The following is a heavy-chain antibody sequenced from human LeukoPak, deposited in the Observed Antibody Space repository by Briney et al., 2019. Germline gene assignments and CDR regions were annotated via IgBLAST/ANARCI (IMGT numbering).Heavy chain of an antibody. CDR3: AREEVSSWYVSWFDP. D-gene: IGHD6-13*01. J-gene: IGHJ5*02. Sequence: SGTLSLTCAVSGGSISSSNWWSWVRQPPGKGLEWIGEIYHSGSTNYNPSLKSRVTISVDKSKNQFSLKLSSVTAADMAVYYCAREEVSSWYVSWFDPWGQGTLVTVSS. CDR1: GGSISSSNW. V-gene: IGHV4-4*02. CDR2: IYHSGST.